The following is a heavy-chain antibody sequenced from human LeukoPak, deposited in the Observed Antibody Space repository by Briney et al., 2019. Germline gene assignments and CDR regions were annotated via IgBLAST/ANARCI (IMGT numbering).Heavy chain of an antibody. D-gene: IGHD5-18*01. V-gene: IGHV1-69*13. Sequence: SVKVSCKASGGTFSSYAISWVRQAPGQGLEWMGGIIPIFGTANYAQKFQGRVTITADESTSTAYMELSSLRSEDTAVYYCARDQYSYGSSPFDIWGQGTMVTVSS. CDR1: GGTFSSYA. CDR3: ARDQYSYGSSPFDI. CDR2: IIPIFGTA. J-gene: IGHJ3*02.